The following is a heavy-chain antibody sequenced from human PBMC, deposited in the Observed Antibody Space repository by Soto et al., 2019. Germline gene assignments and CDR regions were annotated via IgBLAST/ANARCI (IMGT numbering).Heavy chain of an antibody. CDR2: IIPILGIA. V-gene: IGHV1-69*02. D-gene: IGHD3-10*01. J-gene: IGHJ6*03. Sequence: ASVKVSCKASGGTFSSYTISWVRQAPGQGLEWMGRIIPILGIANYAQKFQGRVTITADKSTSTAYMELSSLRSEDTAVYYCARGWVYYGSGSYNGVASTYYYYYYMDVWGKGTTVTVSS. CDR3: ARGWVYYGSGSYNGVASTYYYYYYMDV. CDR1: GGTFSSYT.